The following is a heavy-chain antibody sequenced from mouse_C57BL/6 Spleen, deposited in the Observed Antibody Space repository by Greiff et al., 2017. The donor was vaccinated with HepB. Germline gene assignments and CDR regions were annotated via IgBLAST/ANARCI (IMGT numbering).Heavy chain of an antibody. CDR3: ANYGNYVYWFAY. V-gene: IGHV5-17*01. Sequence: EVQLVESGGGLVKPGGSLKLSCAASGFTFSDYGMHWVRQAPEKGLEWVAYISSGSSTIYYADTVKGRFTISRDNAKNTLFLQMTSLRSEDTAMYYCANYGNYVYWFAYWGQGTLVTVSA. CDR2: ISSGSSTI. D-gene: IGHD2-1*01. J-gene: IGHJ3*01. CDR1: GFTFSDYG.